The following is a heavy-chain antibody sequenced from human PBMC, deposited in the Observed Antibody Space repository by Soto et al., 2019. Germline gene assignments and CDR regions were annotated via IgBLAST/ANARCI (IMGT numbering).Heavy chain of an antibody. CDR2: IKSKTDGGTT. D-gene: IGHD3-22*01. CDR1: GLTLRNAW. CDR3: TTDPVTMIVVVPSSG. J-gene: IGHJ4*02. Sequence: KPGGPLRLSCAASGLTLRNAWMSWARQAPGKGLEWVGRIKSKTDGGTTDYAAPVKGKFTISRDDSKNTLYLQMNSLKTEDTAVYYCTTDPVTMIVVVPSSGWGQGT. V-gene: IGHV3-15*01.